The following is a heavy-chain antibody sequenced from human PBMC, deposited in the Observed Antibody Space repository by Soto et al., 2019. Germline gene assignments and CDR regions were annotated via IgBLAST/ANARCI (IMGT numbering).Heavy chain of an antibody. V-gene: IGHV4-59*01. CDR1: GGSISSYY. D-gene: IGHD4-17*01. J-gene: IGHJ4*02. CDR3: ASFDYGDYFVDY. Sequence: SSETLSLTCTVSGGSISSYYWSWIRQPPGKGLEWIGYIYYSGSTNYNPSLKSRVTISVDTSKNQFSLKLSSVTAADTAVYYCASFDYGDYFVDYWGQGTLVTVSS. CDR2: IYYSGST.